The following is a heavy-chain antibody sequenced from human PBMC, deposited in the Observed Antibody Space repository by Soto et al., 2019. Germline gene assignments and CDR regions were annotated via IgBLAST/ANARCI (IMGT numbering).Heavy chain of an antibody. CDR2: IWYDGSNK. CDR1: GFTFSSYG. D-gene: IGHD3-3*01. J-gene: IGHJ3*02. CDR3: AREVGFWSGTDAFDI. Sequence: QVQLVESGGGVVQPGRSLRLSCAASGFTFSSYGMHWVRQAPGKGLEWVAVIWYDGSNKYYADSVKGRFTISRDNSKNSLYLQMNSLRAEDTAVYYCAREVGFWSGTDAFDIWGQGTMVTVSS. V-gene: IGHV3-33*01.